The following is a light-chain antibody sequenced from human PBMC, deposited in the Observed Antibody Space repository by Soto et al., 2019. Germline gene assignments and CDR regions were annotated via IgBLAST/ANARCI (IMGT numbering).Light chain of an antibody. Sequence: DIVLTQSPGTLSLSPGDRATLSCRTSRFVSNYYVAWYQQRPGQAPRLLIYAASSRATDIPDRFSGCGSGTDFTLTISRLEPEDFAVYYCQHYADSPPVFTFGPGTKVEI. CDR2: AAS. V-gene: IGKV3-20*01. CDR1: RFVSNYY. J-gene: IGKJ3*01. CDR3: QHYADSPPVFT.